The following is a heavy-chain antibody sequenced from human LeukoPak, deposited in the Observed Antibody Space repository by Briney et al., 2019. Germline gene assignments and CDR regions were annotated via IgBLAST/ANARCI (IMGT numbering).Heavy chain of an antibody. J-gene: IGHJ5*02. CDR2: INPSGGST. CDR3: ARDTQGYYDFWSGLIWFDP. D-gene: IGHD3-3*01. V-gene: IGHV1-46*01. Sequence: ASVKVSCKASGYTFTSYYMHWVRQAPGQGLEWMGIINPSGGSTSYARKFQGRVTMTRDTSTSTVYMELSSLRSEDTAVYYCARDTQGYYDFWSGLIWFDPWGQGTLVTVSS. CDR1: GYTFTSYY.